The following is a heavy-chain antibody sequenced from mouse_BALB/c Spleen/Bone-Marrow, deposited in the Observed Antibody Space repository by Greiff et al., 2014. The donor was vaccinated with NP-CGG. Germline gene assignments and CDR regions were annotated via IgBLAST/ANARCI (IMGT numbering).Heavy chain of an antibody. D-gene: IGHD2-3*01. V-gene: IGHV1-54*01. CDR1: GYAFTDYL. Sequence: QVQLQQSGAELVRPGTSVKVSCKASGYAFTDYLMEWLKQRPGQGLEWIGVINPGSGSTNYNEKFKDKATLTADKSSSTAYMQLSSLTFDDSAVYFCARYDGYFDYWGQGTILTVSS. CDR2: INPGSGST. CDR3: ARYDGYFDY. J-gene: IGHJ2*01.